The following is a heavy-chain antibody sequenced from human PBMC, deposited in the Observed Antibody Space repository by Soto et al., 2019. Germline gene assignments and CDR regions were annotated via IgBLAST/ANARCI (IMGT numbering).Heavy chain of an antibody. CDR2: INPSGGST. CDR3: ARDLSAAGTSGAFDI. CDR1: GYTFTSYY. Sequence: GASVKVSCKASGYTFTSYYMHWVRQAPGQGLEWMGIINPSGGSTSYAQKFQGRVTMTRDTSTSTVYMELSSLRAEDTAVYYCARDLSAAGTSGAFDIWGQGTMVTVSS. J-gene: IGHJ3*02. D-gene: IGHD6-13*01. V-gene: IGHV1-46*01.